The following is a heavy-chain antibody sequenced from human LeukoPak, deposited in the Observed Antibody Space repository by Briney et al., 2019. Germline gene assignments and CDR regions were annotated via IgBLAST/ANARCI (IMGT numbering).Heavy chain of an antibody. CDR3: ASESGGCFYY. V-gene: IGHV3-72*01. CDR2: TTDTADSYTT. Sequence: GGSLRLSCAASGFTLSYSYMDWVRQAPGKGLEWVGRTTDTADSYTTEYAASVKGRFTISRDDSKNSLYLQMNSLRTEDTAVYSCASESGGCFYYCGQGTLVTVSS. CDR1: GFTLSYSY. D-gene: IGHD1-26*01. J-gene: IGHJ4*02.